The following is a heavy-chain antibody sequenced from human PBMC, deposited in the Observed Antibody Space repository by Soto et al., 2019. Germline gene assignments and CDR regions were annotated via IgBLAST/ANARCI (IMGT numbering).Heavy chain of an antibody. J-gene: IGHJ4*02. V-gene: IGHV1-3*01. D-gene: IGHD3-10*01. CDR1: GYAFTSYA. CDR3: ARVAVDGFVDY. Sequence: WASVKVSCKASGYAFTSYAMHWVRQAPGQRLEWMGWINAGNGNTKYSQKFQGRVTITRDTSASTAYMELSSLRSEDTAVYYCARVAVDGFVDYWGQGTLVTVSS. CDR2: INAGNGNT.